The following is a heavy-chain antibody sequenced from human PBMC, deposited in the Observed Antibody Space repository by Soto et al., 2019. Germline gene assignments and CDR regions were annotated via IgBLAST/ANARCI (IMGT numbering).Heavy chain of an antibody. V-gene: IGHV3-21*01. Sequence: GGSLRLSCAASGFTFSSYSMNWVRQAPGKGLEWVSSISSSSSYRYYADSVKGRFTISRDNAKNSLSLQVKSLRAEDTAVYYCARDRIPGPWAFDIWGQGTMVTVSS. CDR3: ARDRIPGPWAFDI. J-gene: IGHJ3*02. CDR2: ISSSSSYR. CDR1: GFTFSSYS. D-gene: IGHD2-2*02.